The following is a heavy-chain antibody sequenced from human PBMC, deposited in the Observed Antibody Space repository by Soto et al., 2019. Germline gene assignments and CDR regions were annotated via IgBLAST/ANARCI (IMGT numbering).Heavy chain of an antibody. V-gene: IGHV4-59*01. J-gene: IGHJ3*02. CDR1: GDSISSYY. CDR2: IYYSGTT. CDR3: ARDRRYSYGPPSAFQI. Sequence: QVQLQESGPGLVKPSETMSLTCTVSGDSISSYYWSWIRQPPGKGMEWIGYIYYSGTTNYNPSLKSRVTISVDTSKNQFSLKLRSATAADTAVYYCARDRRYSYGPPSAFQILGQGTRVTVSS. D-gene: IGHD5-18*01.